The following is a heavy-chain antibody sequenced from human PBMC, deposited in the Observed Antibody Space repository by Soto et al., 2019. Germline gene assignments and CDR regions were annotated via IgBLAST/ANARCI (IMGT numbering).Heavy chain of an antibody. Sequence: QVQLVQSGAEVKKPGASVKVSCKASGYTFTSYYMPWVRQAPGQGLEWMGIINPSGGSTSYAQKFQGRGTMTRDTCTSTGYMELSSLRSEDTAVYYCARREGGATKGFDYWGQGTLVTVSS. J-gene: IGHJ4*02. CDR3: ARREGGATKGFDY. CDR2: INPSGGST. V-gene: IGHV1-46*03. D-gene: IGHD1-26*01. CDR1: GYTFTSYY.